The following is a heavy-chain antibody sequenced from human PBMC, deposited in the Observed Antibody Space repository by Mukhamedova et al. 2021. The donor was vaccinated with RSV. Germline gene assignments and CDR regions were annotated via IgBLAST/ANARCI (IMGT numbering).Heavy chain of an antibody. CDR3: AKDRGRFLEWLSTFVY. D-gene: IGHD3-3*01. J-gene: IGHJ4*02. Sequence: GSGGSTYYADSVKGRFTISRDNSKNTLYLQMNSLRAEDTAVYYCAKDRGRFLEWLSTFVYWGQGTLVTVSS. CDR2: GSGGST. V-gene: IGHV3-23*01.